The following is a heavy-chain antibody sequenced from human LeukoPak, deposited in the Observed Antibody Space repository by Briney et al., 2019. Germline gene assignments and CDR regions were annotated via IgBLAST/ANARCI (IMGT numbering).Heavy chain of an antibody. CDR1: GGSISSYY. Sequence: PSETLSLTCTVSGGSISSYYWSWIRQPAGKGLEWIGRIYTSGSTNYNPSLKSRVTMSVDTSKNQFSLKLSSVTAADTAVYYCASRTYYYDSSGYYYFDYWGQGTLVTVSS. CDR2: IYTSGST. J-gene: IGHJ4*02. CDR3: ASRTYYYDSSGYYYFDY. D-gene: IGHD3-22*01. V-gene: IGHV4-4*07.